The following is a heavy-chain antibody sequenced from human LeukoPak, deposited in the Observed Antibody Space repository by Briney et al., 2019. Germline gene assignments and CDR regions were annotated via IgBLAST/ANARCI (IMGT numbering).Heavy chain of an antibody. CDR2: LYYSGST. D-gene: IGHD6-13*01. CDR1: GGSISSYY. Sequence: PSETLSLTCTVSGGSISSYYWTWIRQPPGKGLEWIGSLYYSGSTNYNPSLKSRVTISVDTSKNQFSLKLSSVTAADTAVYYCARGLIAAAEVWAFDYWGQGTLVTASS. V-gene: IGHV4-59*01. J-gene: IGHJ4*02. CDR3: ARGLIAAAEVWAFDY.